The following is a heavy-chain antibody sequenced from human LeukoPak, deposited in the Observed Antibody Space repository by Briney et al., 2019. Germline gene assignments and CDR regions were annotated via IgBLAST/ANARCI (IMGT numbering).Heavy chain of an antibody. CDR3: AREAGNCSSTSCYVYYYYMDV. D-gene: IGHD2-2*01. CDR2: ISAYNGNT. CDR1: GYTFTSYD. V-gene: IGHV1-18*01. Sequence: ASVKVSCKASGYTFTSYDINWVRQAPGQGLEWMGWISAYNGNTNYAQKLQGRVTMTTDTSTSTAYMELRSLRSDDTAVYYCAREAGNCSSTSCYVYYYYMDVWGKGTTVTVSS. J-gene: IGHJ6*03.